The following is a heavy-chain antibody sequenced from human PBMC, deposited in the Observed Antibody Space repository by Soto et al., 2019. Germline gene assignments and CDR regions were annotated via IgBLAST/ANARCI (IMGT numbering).Heavy chain of an antibody. CDR1: GFTFSSNG. V-gene: IGHV3-23*01. D-gene: IGHD1-26*01. J-gene: IGHJ4*02. CDR2: IRSDGDTT. Sequence: EVQVLESGGGLVQPGGSLRLSCAASGFTFSSNGMNWVRQAPGKGLEWVSGIRSDGDTTYNADSVNGRFTVSRDTSKNTVYLQMIGLRVEDTAIYYCAEGKGVGATPDGANCWGQGTLVTVSS. CDR3: AEGKGVGATPDGANC.